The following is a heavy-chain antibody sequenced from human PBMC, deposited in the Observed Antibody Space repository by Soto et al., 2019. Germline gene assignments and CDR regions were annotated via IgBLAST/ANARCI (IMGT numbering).Heavy chain of an antibody. Sequence: GASVKVSCKAPGDTFTSYYLNWVRQAPGQGLEWMGVINPHGGSTKYAQKFQGRITMTRDTSRSTVYMELSSLRSDDTAVYYCARGLAAAGTGSWFDPWGQGTLVTVSS. CDR1: GDTFTSYY. V-gene: IGHV1-46*01. CDR2: INPHGGST. D-gene: IGHD6-13*01. CDR3: ARGLAAAGTGSWFDP. J-gene: IGHJ5*02.